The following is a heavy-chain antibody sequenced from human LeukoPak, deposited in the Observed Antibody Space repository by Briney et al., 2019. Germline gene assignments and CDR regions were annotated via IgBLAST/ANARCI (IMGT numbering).Heavy chain of an antibody. Sequence: QTGGSLRLSCVASGFTFDDYAMHWVRQAPGKGLEWVSGISWNSGNIDYGDSVKGRFTISRDNAKNTLYLQMNSLRAEDTAVYYCARDVGTTTDWGQGTLVTVSS. CDR3: ARDVGTTTD. CDR1: GFTFDDYA. CDR2: ISWNSGNI. D-gene: IGHD1-26*01. J-gene: IGHJ4*02. V-gene: IGHV3-9*01.